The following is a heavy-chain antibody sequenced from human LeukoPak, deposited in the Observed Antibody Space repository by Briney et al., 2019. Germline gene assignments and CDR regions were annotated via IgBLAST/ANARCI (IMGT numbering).Heavy chain of an antibody. D-gene: IGHD1-26*01. CDR2: ISGSGGST. Sequence: PSGGSLRLSCAASGFTFSGYAMSWVRQAPGKGLEWVSAISGSGGSTYYADSVKGRFTISRDNSKNTLYLQMNSLRAEDTAVYYCAKVETSGSYYYFDYWGQGTLVTVSS. CDR3: AKVETSGSYYYFDY. CDR1: GFTFSGYA. J-gene: IGHJ4*02. V-gene: IGHV3-23*01.